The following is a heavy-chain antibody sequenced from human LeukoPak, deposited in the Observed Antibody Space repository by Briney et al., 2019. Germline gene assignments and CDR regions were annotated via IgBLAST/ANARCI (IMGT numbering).Heavy chain of an antibody. J-gene: IGHJ4*02. V-gene: IGHV3-48*01. CDR1: GFTFSSYS. CDR3: AREGIVVVVDY. CDR2: ISSSSSTI. D-gene: IGHD3-22*01. Sequence: PGGSLRLSCAASGFTFSSYSMNWVRQAPGKGLEWVSYISSSSSTIYYADSVKGRFTISRDNAKNSLYLQMNSLRAEDTAVYYCAREGIVVVVDYWGQGTLVTVSS.